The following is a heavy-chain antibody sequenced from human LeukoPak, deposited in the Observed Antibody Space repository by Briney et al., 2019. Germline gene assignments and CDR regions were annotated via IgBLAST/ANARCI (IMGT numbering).Heavy chain of an antibody. CDR3: AGHVSSSGEDS. Sequence: ASVKVSCKASGYIFTNYYMHLVRQAPGQGLEWMGWINPRSGGTNFAQKFQGRVTMTRDTSISAAYMELSRLRSDDTAVYYCAGHVSSSGEDSWGQGTLVTVSS. D-gene: IGHD2-21*01. CDR2: INPRSGGT. J-gene: IGHJ4*02. CDR1: GYIFTNYY. V-gene: IGHV1-2*02.